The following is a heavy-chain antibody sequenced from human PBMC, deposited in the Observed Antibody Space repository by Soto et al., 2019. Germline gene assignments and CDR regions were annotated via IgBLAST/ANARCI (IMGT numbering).Heavy chain of an antibody. J-gene: IGHJ4*02. CDR1: GFTFSSYA. V-gene: IGHV3-30-3*01. CDR3: ARESEDLTSNFDY. CDR2: ISYDGSNK. Sequence: PVGSLRLSCAASGFTFSSYAMHWVRQAPGKGLEWVAVISYDGSNKYYADSVKGRFTISRDNSKNTLYLQMNSLRAEDTAVYYCARESEDLTSNFDYWGQGTLVTVS.